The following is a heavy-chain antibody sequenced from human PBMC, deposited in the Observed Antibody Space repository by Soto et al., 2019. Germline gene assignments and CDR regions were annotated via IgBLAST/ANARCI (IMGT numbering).Heavy chain of an antibody. CDR1: GFRFDDYG. V-gene: IGHV3-9*01. Sequence: PGGSLRLSCEVSGFRFDDYGMHWVRQAPGKGLEWIAGISRDSRSISYGASMKGRFTISRDNAKNSLYLQLNSLRADDTAFYYCVKDALTTVAYYFDHWGQGALVTVSS. CDR3: VKDALTTVAYYFDH. D-gene: IGHD4-17*01. CDR2: ISRDSRSI. J-gene: IGHJ4*02.